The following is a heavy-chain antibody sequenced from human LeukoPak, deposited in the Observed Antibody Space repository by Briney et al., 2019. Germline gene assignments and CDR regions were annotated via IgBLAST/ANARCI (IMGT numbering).Heavy chain of an antibody. J-gene: IGHJ4*02. Sequence: GGSLRLSCAASEFSFSNAWMSWVRQAPGKGLEWVSAISGSGGSTYYADSVKGRFTISRDNSKNTLYLQMNSLRAEDTAVYYCAKGQSTGYWGQGTLVTVSS. V-gene: IGHV3-23*01. CDR2: ISGSGGST. CDR3: AKGQSTGY. CDR1: EFSFSNAW.